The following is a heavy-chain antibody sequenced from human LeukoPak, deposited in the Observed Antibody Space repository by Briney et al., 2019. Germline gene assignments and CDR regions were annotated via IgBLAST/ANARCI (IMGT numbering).Heavy chain of an antibody. CDR1: GGSISSYY. D-gene: IGHD3-3*01. Sequence: SETLSLTCTVSGGSISSYYWSWIRQPPGKGLEWIGYIYYSGSTNYNPSLKSRVALSVHTSKAQFSLKLSSVSAADTAVYYCARVLYYDFWSGPYYFDYWGQGTLVTVSS. J-gene: IGHJ4*02. V-gene: IGHV4-59*01. CDR3: ARVLYYDFWSGPYYFDY. CDR2: IYYSGST.